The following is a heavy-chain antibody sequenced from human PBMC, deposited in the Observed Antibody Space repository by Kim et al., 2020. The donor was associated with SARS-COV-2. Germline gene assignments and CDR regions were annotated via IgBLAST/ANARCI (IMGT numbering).Heavy chain of an antibody. J-gene: IGHJ6*01. CDR2: INHSGST. CDR3: ARGSWGVAATHGYFYYGM. D-gene: IGHD2-15*01. V-gene: IGHV4-34*01. Sequence: SETLSLTCTVYGESFSGYYWTWIRQPPGKGLEWVGEINHSGSTNYNPSLKSRVTISVDTSKNQFSLKLTSVTAADTAVYYCARGSWGVAATHGYFYYGM. CDR1: GESFSGYY.